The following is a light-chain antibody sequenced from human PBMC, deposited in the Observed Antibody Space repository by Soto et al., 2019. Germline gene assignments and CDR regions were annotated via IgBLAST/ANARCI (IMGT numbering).Light chain of an antibody. CDR2: AVS. J-gene: IGLJ1*01. CDR3: CSHAGNNNYV. CDR1: SRDVGGQNY. V-gene: IGLV2-8*01. Sequence: ALAQPPSASGSPGQSVAISCAGTSRDVGGQNYVSWYQQHPGKAPKLIIYAVSNRPSGVPDRFSGSKSGNTASLTISGLRAEDEADYYCCSHAGNNNYVFGTGTKVTVL.